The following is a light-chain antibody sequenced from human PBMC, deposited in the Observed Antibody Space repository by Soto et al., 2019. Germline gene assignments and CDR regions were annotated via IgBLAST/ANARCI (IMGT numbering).Light chain of an antibody. CDR3: ASWDDSLNGPV. Sequence: QAVVTQPPSASGTPGQGVTISCSGSTFNIGSNTVNWYQQFPGTAPKLHIYSDNQRPSGVPDRFSGSRSGTSASLAISGLQSEDEAIYHCASWDDSLNGPVFGGGTKLTVL. CDR1: TFNIGSNT. CDR2: SDN. V-gene: IGLV1-44*01. J-gene: IGLJ2*01.